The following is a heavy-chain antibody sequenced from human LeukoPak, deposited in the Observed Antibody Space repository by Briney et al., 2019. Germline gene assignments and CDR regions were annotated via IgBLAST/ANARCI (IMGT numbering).Heavy chain of an antibody. J-gene: IGHJ4*02. CDR3: ARLAAFGELGIGYYFDY. CDR2: NYPGDSDT. CDR1: GYSFTSYW. Sequence: GEALKISCNGSGYSFTSYWIDLVRQMPGKGLEWMGINYPGDSDTRDSPSFQGQVTISADKYISTAYLQWSSLKASDTDMYSCARLAAFGELGIGYYFDYWGQGTLVTVSS. D-gene: IGHD3-10*01. V-gene: IGHV5-51*01.